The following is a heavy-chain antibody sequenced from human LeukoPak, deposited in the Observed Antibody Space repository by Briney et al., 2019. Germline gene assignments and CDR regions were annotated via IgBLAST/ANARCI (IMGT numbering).Heavy chain of an antibody. CDR3: AIGDKYGYPK. V-gene: IGHV3-74*01. CDR2: IFIDGSGT. D-gene: IGHD5-18*01. CDR1: GLSISSNS. Sequence: PGGSLRLSCAASGLSISSNSMRWVRQGPGKGLVWVSRIFIDGSGTSYADSVKGRFTISRDNAKNTLYLQMNSLRVEDTAVYYCAIGDKYGYPKWGQGTLVTVST. J-gene: IGHJ4*02.